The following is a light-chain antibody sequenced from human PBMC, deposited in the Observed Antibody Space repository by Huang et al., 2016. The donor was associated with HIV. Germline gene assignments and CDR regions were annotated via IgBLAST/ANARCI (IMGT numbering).Light chain of an antibody. V-gene: IGKV3-11*01. CDR2: DAS. CDR3: QQRSNWPPRIT. J-gene: IGKJ4*01. Sequence: EIVLTQSPATLSLSPGERATLSCRASQRVSSYLAWYQKKPGQAPRLLIYDASTRATGIPARFSGSGSGTDFTRTISSLEPEDFAVYYCQQRSNWPPRITFGGGTKVEIK. CDR1: QRVSSY.